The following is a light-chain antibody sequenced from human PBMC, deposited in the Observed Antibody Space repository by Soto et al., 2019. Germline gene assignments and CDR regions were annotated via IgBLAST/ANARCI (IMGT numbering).Light chain of an antibody. CDR2: DNV. CDR3: SSYTRSSTLVV. J-gene: IGLJ2*01. CDR1: GSNLGRNY. V-gene: IGLV1-51*01. Sequence: QSALTQPPSVSATPGQKVTISCSGSGSNLGRNYVSWYQQLPGTAPKLLIYDNVYRFSGIPDRFSASKSGTSATLGITGLQTGDEADYYCSSYTRSSTLVVFGGGTKLTVL.